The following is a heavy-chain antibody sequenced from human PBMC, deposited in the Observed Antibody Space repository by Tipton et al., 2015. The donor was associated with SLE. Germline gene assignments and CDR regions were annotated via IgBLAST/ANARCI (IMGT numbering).Heavy chain of an antibody. J-gene: IGHJ5*02. D-gene: IGHD2-2*01. Sequence: LRLSCTVSGASISSHYWNWIRQPPGKGLEWIGNIYNNENTNYNPSLKSRVTISVDTSRNQFFLKLSSVTAADTALYYCARAKRSSTTWGYWFDPWCQGTLATVSS. CDR2: IYNNENT. CDR1: GASISSHY. CDR3: ARAKRSSTTWGYWFDP. V-gene: IGHV4-59*11.